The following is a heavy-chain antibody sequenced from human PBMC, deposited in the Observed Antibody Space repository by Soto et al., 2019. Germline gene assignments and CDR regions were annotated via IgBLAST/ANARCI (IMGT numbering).Heavy chain of an antibody. CDR1: GFTFSDHY. V-gene: IGHV3-72*01. CDR2: TRNKANSYTT. Sequence: GSLRLSCAASGFTFSDHYMDWVRQAPGKGLEWVGRTRNKANSYTTEYAASVKGRFTISRDDSKNSLYLQMNSLKTEDTAVYYCARVTVSGNYWGQGTLVTVSS. CDR3: ARVTVSGNY. D-gene: IGHD4-4*01. J-gene: IGHJ4*02.